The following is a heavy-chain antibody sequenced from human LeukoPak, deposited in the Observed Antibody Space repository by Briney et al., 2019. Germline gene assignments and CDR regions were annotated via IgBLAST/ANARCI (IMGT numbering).Heavy chain of an antibody. V-gene: IGHV1-2*06. CDR2: INLNSGGT. CDR1: GYRFTDYY. Sequence: ASVKVSCTTSGYRFTDYYVHWVRQAPGQGLEWMGRINLNSGGTNYAQKFQGRVTMTRDTSISTAYMELSRLRSDDTAVYYCASFYGDYGNDYWGQGTLVTVSS. CDR3: ASFYGDYGNDY. J-gene: IGHJ4*02. D-gene: IGHD4-17*01.